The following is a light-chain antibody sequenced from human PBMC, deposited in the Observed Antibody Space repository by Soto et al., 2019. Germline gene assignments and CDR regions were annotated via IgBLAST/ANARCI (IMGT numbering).Light chain of an antibody. J-gene: IGKJ4*01. CDR2: AAS. V-gene: IGKV1-12*01. Sequence: DIQMTQSPSSVSASVGAGVTITCRASQDISSWVAWYQQKPGKAPKLLISAASTLQSGVPRRFSGSGSGTDFTLIISSLQPEDFATYFCQQGDSFPFTFGGGTKVEI. CDR3: QQGDSFPFT. CDR1: QDISSW.